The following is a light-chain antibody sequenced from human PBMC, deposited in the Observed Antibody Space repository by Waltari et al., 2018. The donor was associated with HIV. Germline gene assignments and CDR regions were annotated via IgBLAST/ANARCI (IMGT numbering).Light chain of an antibody. CDR1: SSNIGNGY. Sequence: QSVLTQPPSVSAAPGQKVTISCSGGSSNIGNGYVSWYQFRPGTAPKLLIFDNTRRPSGVPDRFSGSKSGSSATLDVTGRQTGDEADYYCATWDSSLSVVFGGGTKLTVL. V-gene: IGLV1-51*01. CDR2: DNT. J-gene: IGLJ2*01. CDR3: ATWDSSLSVV.